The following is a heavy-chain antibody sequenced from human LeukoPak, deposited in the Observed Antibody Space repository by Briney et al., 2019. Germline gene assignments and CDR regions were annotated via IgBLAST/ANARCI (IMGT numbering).Heavy chain of an antibody. J-gene: IGHJ4*02. V-gene: IGHV5-51*01. CDR3: ARHYTAVAAFDS. CDR1: GYRFTTYW. D-gene: IGHD6-19*01. CDR2: IYPSDSET. Sequence: GESLKISCKGSGYRFTTYWIGWVRQMPGKGLEWMGIIYPSDSETKYSPSFQGQVTISADKSVNTAYLQWSSPKASDTAMYYCARHYTAVAAFDSWGQGTLVTVSS.